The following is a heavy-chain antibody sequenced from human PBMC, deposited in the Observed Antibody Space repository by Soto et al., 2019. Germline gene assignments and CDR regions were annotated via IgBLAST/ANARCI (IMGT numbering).Heavy chain of an antibody. CDR1: GFAFNTYS. D-gene: IGHD3-9*01. CDR3: VRDLGRYFRSGYMDL. CDR2: INEDSTYI. J-gene: IGHJ6*03. Sequence: EVQLVESGGGLVKPGGSLRLSCTASGFAFNTYSMNWVRQAPGKGLEWVSSINEDSTYIYYADSLRGRITISRDNAKVSLFLQMNSLRPDDTAVYYCVRDLGRYFRSGYMDLWGDGARVTVSS. V-gene: IGHV3-21*02.